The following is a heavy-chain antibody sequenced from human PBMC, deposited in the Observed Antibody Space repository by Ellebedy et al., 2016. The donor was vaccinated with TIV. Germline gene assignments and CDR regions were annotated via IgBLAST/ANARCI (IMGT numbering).Heavy chain of an antibody. Sequence: GESLKISCAVSGFTFSSYSMNWVRQAPGKGLEWVSYISSSGSPIHYADSVKGRFSISRDNVKNSLYLQMNSLRDEDTAVYYCAREGGERLRYSFDVWGHGTMVTVSS. V-gene: IGHV3-48*02. CDR1: GFTFSSYS. CDR3: AREGGERLRYSFDV. CDR2: ISSSGSPI. J-gene: IGHJ3*01. D-gene: IGHD3-9*01.